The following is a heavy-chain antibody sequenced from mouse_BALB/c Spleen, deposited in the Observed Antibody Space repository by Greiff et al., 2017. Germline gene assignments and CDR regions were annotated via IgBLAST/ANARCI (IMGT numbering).Heavy chain of an antibody. D-gene: IGHD2-1*01. CDR2: ISDGGSYT. CDR1: GFTFSDYY. J-gene: IGHJ4*01. CDR3: ARDTYGKDAMDY. V-gene: IGHV5-4*02. Sequence: EVQVVESGGDLVKPGGSLKLSCAASGFTFSDYYMYWVRQTPEKRLEWVATISDGGSYTYYPDSVKGRFTISRDNAKNNLYLQMSSLKSEDTAMYYCARDTYGKDAMDYWGQGTSVTVSS.